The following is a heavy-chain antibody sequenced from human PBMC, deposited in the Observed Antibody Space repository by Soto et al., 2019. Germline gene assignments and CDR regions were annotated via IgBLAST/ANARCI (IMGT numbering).Heavy chain of an antibody. J-gene: IGHJ5*02. D-gene: IGHD3-22*01. V-gene: IGHV4-61*01. CDR2: IYYSGST. CDR1: GGSVSSGSYY. CDR3: ARVYYYDYIDP. Sequence: PSETLSLTCTVSGGSVSSGSYYWSWIRQPPGKGLEWIGYIYYSGSTNYNPSLKSRVTISVDTSKNQFSLKLSSVTAADTAVYYCARVYYYDYIDPWGQGTLVTVSS.